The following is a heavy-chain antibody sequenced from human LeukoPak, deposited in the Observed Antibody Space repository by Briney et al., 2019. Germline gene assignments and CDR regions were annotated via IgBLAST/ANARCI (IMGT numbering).Heavy chain of an antibody. D-gene: IGHD3-10*01. J-gene: IGHJ4*02. CDR1: GYTFTSYY. Sequence: ASVKASFKSSGYTFTSYYMYWVRQAPGQGLEWVGIINPSGGSTSYAQKFQGRVTTTRDTSTSTVYMELSSLRSEDTAVYYCARDSGMVRGTVDYWGQGTLVTVSS. CDR3: ARDSGMVRGTVDY. CDR2: INPSGGST. V-gene: IGHV1-46*01.